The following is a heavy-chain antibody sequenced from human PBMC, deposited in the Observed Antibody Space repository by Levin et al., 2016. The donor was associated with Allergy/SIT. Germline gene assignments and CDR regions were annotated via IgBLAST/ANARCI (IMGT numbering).Heavy chain of an antibody. D-gene: IGHD3-10*01. J-gene: IGHJ4*02. CDR1: GYTFTNYD. CDR3: ARRDGSGSHGSRSFDY. Sequence: ASVKVSCKASGYTFTNYDINWVRQATGQGLEWMGWMNPNSGNTGDAQKFQGRITMTRNTSITTAYMELSSLRSEDTAVYYCARRDGSGSHGSRSFDYWGQGTLVTVSS. V-gene: IGHV1-8*01. CDR2: MNPNSGNT.